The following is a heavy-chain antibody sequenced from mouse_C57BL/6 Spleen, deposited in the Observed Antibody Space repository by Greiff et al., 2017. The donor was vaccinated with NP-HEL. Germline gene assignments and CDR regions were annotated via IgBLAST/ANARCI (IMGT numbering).Heavy chain of an antibody. CDR2: IDPSDSYT. J-gene: IGHJ2*01. CDR3: ARGGDSPFDY. CDR1: GYTFTSYW. V-gene: IGHV1-50*01. Sequence: QVQLKESGAELVKPGASVKLSCKASGYTFTSYWMQWVKQRPGQGLEWIGEIDPSDSYTNYNQKFKGKATLTVDTSSSTAYMQLSSLTSEDSAVYYGARGGDSPFDYWGQGTTLTVSS. D-gene: IGHD2-12*01.